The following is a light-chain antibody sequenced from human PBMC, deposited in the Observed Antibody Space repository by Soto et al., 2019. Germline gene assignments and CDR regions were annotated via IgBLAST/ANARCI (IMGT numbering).Light chain of an antibody. CDR2: GNG. CDR3: QSYDSSLSGSEV. V-gene: IGLV1-40*01. CDR1: SSNIGAGHD. Sequence: QSLLTHPPSVSGAPGQRVTISCTGSSSNIGAGHDVHWYQQLPGTAPKLLIYGNGNRPSGVPDRFSGSKSGTSASLAIAGLQADDEADYYCQSYDSSLSGSEVFGTGTKVTVL. J-gene: IGLJ1*01.